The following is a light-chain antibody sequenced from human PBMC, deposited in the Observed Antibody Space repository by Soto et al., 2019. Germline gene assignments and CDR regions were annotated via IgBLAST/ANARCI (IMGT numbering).Light chain of an antibody. CDR3: QHRGT. J-gene: IGKJ1*01. V-gene: IGKV1-5*03. CDR1: QSINSW. CDR2: KAS. Sequence: DIQMTQSPSTLSASVGDRVTITCRASQSINSWLAWYQQKPGKAPKLLIYKASSLESGVPSRFSGSGSGTEFTLTISSLQPDDFATYYCQHRGTFGQGTKVEIK.